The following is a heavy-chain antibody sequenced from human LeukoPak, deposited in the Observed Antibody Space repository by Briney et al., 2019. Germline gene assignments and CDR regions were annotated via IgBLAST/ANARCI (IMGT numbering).Heavy chain of an antibody. CDR3: ARDPGNSSGYYFDY. Sequence: GRSLRLSCAASGFTFSSYGMHWVRHTPGEGLEWVAVIWYDGSNKYYADSVKGRFTISRDNSKNTLYLQMNSLRAEDTAVYYCARDPGNSSGYYFDYWGQGTLVTVSS. D-gene: IGHD3-22*01. CDR1: GFTFSSYG. J-gene: IGHJ4*02. V-gene: IGHV3-33*01. CDR2: IWYDGSNK.